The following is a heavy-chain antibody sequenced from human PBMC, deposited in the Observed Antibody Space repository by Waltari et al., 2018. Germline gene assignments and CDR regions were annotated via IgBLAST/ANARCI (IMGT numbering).Heavy chain of an antibody. CDR1: GFTFSSYG. J-gene: IGHJ4*02. V-gene: IGHV3-30*02. CDR3: ANCRNSGYDYYFDY. D-gene: IGHD5-12*01. CDR2: IRYDGSNK. Sequence: QVQLVESGGGVVQPGGSLRLSCAASGFTFSSYGMHWVRQAPGKGLEWVAFIRYDGSNKYYADSVKGRFTISRDNSKNTLYLQMNSLRAEDTAVYYCANCRNSGYDYYFDYWGQGTLVTVSS.